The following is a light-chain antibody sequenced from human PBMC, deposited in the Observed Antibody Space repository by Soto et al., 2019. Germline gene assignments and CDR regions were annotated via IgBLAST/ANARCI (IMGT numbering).Light chain of an antibody. CDR3: QQYNNWPPIT. CDR1: QSVSGN. J-gene: IGKJ3*01. Sequence: EIVMTQSPATLSVSPGERATLSCRASQSVSGNLAWYQQKPGQAPRLLIYAASTRATGIPARFSGRGSGTELTPTISSLPSEDFAVYYCQQYNNWPPITFGPGTKVDIK. CDR2: AAS. V-gene: IGKV3-15*01.